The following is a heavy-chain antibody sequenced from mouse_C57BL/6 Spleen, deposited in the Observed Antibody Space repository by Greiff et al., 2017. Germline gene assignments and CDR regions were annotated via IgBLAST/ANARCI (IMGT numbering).Heavy chain of an antibody. D-gene: IGHD2-5*01. CDR3: ARVYSNYVGYAMDY. J-gene: IGHJ4*01. V-gene: IGHV5-4*03. CDR2: ISDGGSYT. Sequence: EVKLVESGGGLVKPGGSLKLSCAASGFPFSSYAMSWVRQTPEKRLEWVATISDGGSYTYYPDNVKGRFSISRDNAKNNLYLQMRHLKSEDTALYYCARVYSNYVGYAMDYWGQGTSVTVSS. CDR1: GFPFSSYA.